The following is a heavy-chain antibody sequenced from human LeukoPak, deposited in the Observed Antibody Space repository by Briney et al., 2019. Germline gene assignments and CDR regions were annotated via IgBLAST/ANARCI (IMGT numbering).Heavy chain of an antibody. CDR3: VRDAIHHDGIYDAFDI. CDR1: GFTFSDYA. Sequence: PGGSLRLSCVASGFTFSDYAMNWVRQAPGKGLEWVSHVGGAGAHISYAESVKGRFTISRDDSKKTLFLQINSLRVEDTAIFYCVRDAIHHDGIYDAFDIWGPGTLVAVSS. J-gene: IGHJ3*02. V-gene: IGHV3-23*01. CDR2: VGGAGAHI. D-gene: IGHD4-23*01.